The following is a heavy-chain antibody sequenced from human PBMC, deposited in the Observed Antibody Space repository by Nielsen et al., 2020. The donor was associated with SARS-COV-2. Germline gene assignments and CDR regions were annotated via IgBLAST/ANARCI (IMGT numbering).Heavy chain of an antibody. CDR2: INTGNGNT. J-gene: IGHJ4*02. D-gene: IGHD1/OR15-1a*01. V-gene: IGHV1-3*04. CDR3: AREAGRGTLSGTERYFDF. Sequence: ASVKVSCKSSGYTFTTNAIHWVRQAPGQWLEWMGWINTGNGNTKYSQRSQVRVTFTRDTSASTAHMELASLNSEDTAIYYCAREAGRGTLSGTERYFDFWGQGTLVTVSS. CDR1: GYTFTTNA.